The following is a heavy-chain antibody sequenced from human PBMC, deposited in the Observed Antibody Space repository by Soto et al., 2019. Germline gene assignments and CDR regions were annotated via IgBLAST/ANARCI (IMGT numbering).Heavy chain of an antibody. CDR3: ANEIRPNDY. CDR2: ISISGGNT. Sequence: EVQLLESGGGLVQPGGSLRLSCAASGPPFSSHAMSWVRQAPGKGLEWVSSISISGGNTYYADSVRGRFTISRDNSKNTLYLHMNSLTAEDTAIYYCANEIRPNDYWGQGTLVTVSS. CDR1: GPPFSSHA. J-gene: IGHJ4*02. V-gene: IGHV3-23*01. D-gene: IGHD4-17*01.